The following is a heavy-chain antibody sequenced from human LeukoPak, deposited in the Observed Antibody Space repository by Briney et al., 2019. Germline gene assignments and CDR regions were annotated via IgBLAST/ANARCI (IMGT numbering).Heavy chain of an antibody. J-gene: IGHJ4*02. CDR2: IYYSGST. V-gene: IGHV4-39*07. D-gene: IGHD1-1*01. CDR3: ARDTQSSLPLGLQLERRDFDY. Sequence: SETLSLTCTVSGGSISSSSYYWGWIRQPPGKGLEWIGSIYYSGSTYYNPSLKSRVTISVDTSKNQFSLKLGSVTAADTAVYYCARDTQSSLPLGLQLERRDFDYWGQGTLVTVSS. CDR1: GGSISSSSYY.